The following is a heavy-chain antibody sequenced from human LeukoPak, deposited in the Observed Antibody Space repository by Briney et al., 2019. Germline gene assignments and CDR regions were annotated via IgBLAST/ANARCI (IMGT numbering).Heavy chain of an antibody. Sequence: GESLKISCKSYGHSLTSYWIGWVRQMPGKGLEWTGIIYPGDSDTRYSPSFQGQVTISADKSISTAYLQWSSLKASDTAMYYCARHTSTFGGVLDYWGQGTLVTVSS. CDR1: GHSLTSYW. J-gene: IGHJ4*02. D-gene: IGHD3-16*01. CDR2: IYPGDSDT. V-gene: IGHV5-51*01. CDR3: ARHTSTFGGVLDY.